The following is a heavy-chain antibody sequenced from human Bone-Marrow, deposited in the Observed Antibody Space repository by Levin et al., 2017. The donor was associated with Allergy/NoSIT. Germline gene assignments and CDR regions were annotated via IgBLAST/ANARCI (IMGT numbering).Heavy chain of an antibody. V-gene: IGHV3-30*18. CDR3: AKDMWLVNREDAFEI. CDR1: GFTFSSFG. Sequence: PGGSLRLSCAASGFTFSSFGMHWVRQAPGKGLEWVTFISHNGKNKYYVDSVKGRFTISRDNSENTLYLQMNSLGPDDTGVYYCAKDMWLVNREDAFEIWGQGTRVTVSS. J-gene: IGHJ3*02. D-gene: IGHD3-22*01. CDR2: ISHNGKNK.